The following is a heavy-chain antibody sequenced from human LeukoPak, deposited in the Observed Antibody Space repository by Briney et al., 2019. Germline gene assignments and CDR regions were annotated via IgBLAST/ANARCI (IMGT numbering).Heavy chain of an antibody. Sequence: SGTLSLTCTVSGGSISSYFWSWIRQPPGKGLEWIGYIYYSGSTNYNPSLKSRVTISVDTSKNQFSLKLSSVTAADTAVYYCARVLVDDSSGYHPFDYWGQGTLVTVSS. CDR1: GGSISSYF. CDR2: IYYSGST. CDR3: ARVLVDDSSGYHPFDY. J-gene: IGHJ4*02. D-gene: IGHD3-22*01. V-gene: IGHV4-59*01.